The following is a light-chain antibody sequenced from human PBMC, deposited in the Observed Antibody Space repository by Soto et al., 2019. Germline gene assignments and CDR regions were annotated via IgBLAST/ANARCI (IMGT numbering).Light chain of an antibody. Sequence: DIQMTQSPFSLSASVGYRVTITCRASQGIRNYLGWFQQKPGEAPKRLIYATSSLEGGVPSRFSGSGSGTEFTLTISSLQPEDFATYYCLQHNSYPYTFGQGTKLEIK. CDR3: LQHNSYPYT. V-gene: IGKV1-17*01. CDR2: ATS. J-gene: IGKJ2*01. CDR1: QGIRNY.